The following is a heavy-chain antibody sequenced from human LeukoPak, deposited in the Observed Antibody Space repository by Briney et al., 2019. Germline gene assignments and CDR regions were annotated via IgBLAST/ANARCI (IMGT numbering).Heavy chain of an antibody. Sequence: GGSLRLSCAASGFTHSGYSMNWVRQAPGKGQEWVSYISGNSRTIHYADSVKGRFTISRDNAKNSLYLQTNSLRAEDTAVYYCARAGSGYFWYWGQGTLVTVSS. D-gene: IGHD5-18*01. CDR1: GFTHSGYS. CDR2: ISGNSRTI. CDR3: ARAGSGYFWY. J-gene: IGHJ4*02. V-gene: IGHV3-48*01.